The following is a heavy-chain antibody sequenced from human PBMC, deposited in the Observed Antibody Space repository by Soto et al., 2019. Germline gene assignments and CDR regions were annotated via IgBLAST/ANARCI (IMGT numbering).Heavy chain of an antibody. CDR1: GFSFNNYR. V-gene: IGHV3-33*01. CDR3: ARAHTSGYFHYYFDY. Sequence: GGSLRLSCVASGFSFNNYRMHWVRQTPGKELEWVALIWSDGSNKYYGDSVKGRFTISRDTSKNTLYLQMDGLRAEDTAVYYCARAHTSGYFHYYFDYWGQGTPVTVSS. CDR2: IWSDGSNK. D-gene: IGHD3-22*01. J-gene: IGHJ4*02.